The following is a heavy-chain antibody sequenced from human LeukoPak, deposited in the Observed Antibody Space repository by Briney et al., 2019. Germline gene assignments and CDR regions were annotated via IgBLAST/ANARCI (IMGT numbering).Heavy chain of an antibody. CDR3: ARGGRIAMVRGNWFDP. V-gene: IGHV3-11*06. Sequence: LSLTCTVSGGSISSGGYYWSWIRQHPGKGLEWVSYISSTSIYTDYTDSVKGRFTISRDNAKNSLYLQMNSLRAEDTAVYYCARGGRIAMVRGNWFDPWGQGTLVTVSS. CDR2: ISSTSIYT. D-gene: IGHD3-10*01. J-gene: IGHJ5*02. CDR1: GGSISSGGYY.